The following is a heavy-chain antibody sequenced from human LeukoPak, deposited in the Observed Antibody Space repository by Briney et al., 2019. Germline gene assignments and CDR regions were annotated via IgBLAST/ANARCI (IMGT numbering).Heavy chain of an antibody. CDR1: GFTFSDYY. J-gene: IGHJ6*04. CDR2: ISSSGSTI. Sequence: GGSLRLSCAASGFTFSDYYMNWVRQAPGKGPEWVSYISSSGSTIYYADSVKGRFTISRDNAKNSLYLQMNSLRAEDTAVYYCAELGITMIGGVWGKGTTVTISS. CDR3: AELGITMIGGV. V-gene: IGHV3-11*04. D-gene: IGHD3-10*02.